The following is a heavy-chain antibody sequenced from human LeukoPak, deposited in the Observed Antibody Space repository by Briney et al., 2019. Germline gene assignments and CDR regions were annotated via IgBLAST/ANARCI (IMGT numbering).Heavy chain of an antibody. CDR2: INPNSGGT. Sequence: ASVKVSCKASGYTFTGYYMHWVRQAPGQGLEWMGWINPNSGGTNYAQKFQGRVTMTRDTSISTAYMELSSLRSEDTAVYYCARGDNYDFWSGNFDIWGQGTMVTVSS. CDR1: GYTFTGYY. V-gene: IGHV1-2*02. D-gene: IGHD3-3*01. J-gene: IGHJ3*02. CDR3: ARGDNYDFWSGNFDI.